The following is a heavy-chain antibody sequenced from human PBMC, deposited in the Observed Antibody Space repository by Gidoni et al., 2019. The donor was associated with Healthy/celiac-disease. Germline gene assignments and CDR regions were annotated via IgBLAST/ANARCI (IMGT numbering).Heavy chain of an antibody. CDR1: GGTFSSYA. J-gene: IGHJ5*02. CDR2: IIPIFGTA. Sequence: QVQLVQSGAEVKKPGSSVKVSCKASGGTFSSYAISWVRQAPGQGLEWMGGIIPIFGTANYAQKFQGRVTITADKSTSTAYMELSSLRSEDTAVYYCASSREECSSTSCYTRGPAYNWFDPWGQGTLVTVSS. D-gene: IGHD2-2*02. CDR3: ASSREECSSTSCYTRGPAYNWFDP. V-gene: IGHV1-69*06.